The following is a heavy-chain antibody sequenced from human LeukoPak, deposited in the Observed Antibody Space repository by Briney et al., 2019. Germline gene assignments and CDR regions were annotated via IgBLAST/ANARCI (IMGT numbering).Heavy chain of an antibody. CDR2: MNPNSGNT. V-gene: IGHV1-8*03. Sequence: ASVKVSCKASGYIFTSYDINWVRQATGQGLEWMGWMNPNSGNTGYAQKFQGRVTITRNTSISTAYMELSSLRSEDTAVYYCARGNVESYYYYYMDVWGKGTTVTVSS. D-gene: IGHD3-3*01. J-gene: IGHJ6*03. CDR3: ARGNVESYYYYYMDV. CDR1: GYIFTSYD.